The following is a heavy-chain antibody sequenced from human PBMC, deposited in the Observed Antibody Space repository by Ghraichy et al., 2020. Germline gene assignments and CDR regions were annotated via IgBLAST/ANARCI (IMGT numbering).Heavy chain of an antibody. CDR3: ARHVGYISSWSDPHFDY. Sequence: GESLNISCEGSGYTFSDYWIGWVRQMPGKGLEWMGIFYPGDSDTRYSPSFQGQVTISADKSINTAYLQWSSLKASDTAMYYCARHVGYISSWSDPHFDYWGQGTLVTVSS. D-gene: IGHD6-13*01. CDR2: FYPGDSDT. J-gene: IGHJ4*02. CDR1: GYTFSDYW. V-gene: IGHV5-51*01.